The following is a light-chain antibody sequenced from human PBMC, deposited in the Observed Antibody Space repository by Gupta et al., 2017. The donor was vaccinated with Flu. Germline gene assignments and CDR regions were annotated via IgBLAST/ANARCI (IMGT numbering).Light chain of an antibody. CDR2: GSN. V-gene: IGLV1-40*01. J-gene: IGLJ3*02. Sequence: QSVLTQPPSVSWAPRQRVPISCTGSSSNIGAGVDVHWVQHLPGTPPKLLIYGSNKRPSGVPERFSGSTSGTSGSLAITGLQPEDEADYYGQSYGTGLSGPPYGLFGGGTKLTVL. CDR1: SSNIGAGVD. CDR3: QSYGTGLSGPPYGL.